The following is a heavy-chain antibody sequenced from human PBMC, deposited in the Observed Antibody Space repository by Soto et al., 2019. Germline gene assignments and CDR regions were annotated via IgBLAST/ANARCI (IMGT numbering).Heavy chain of an antibody. CDR3: ARDRITIFGVVIRVYGMDV. Sequence: SXKMSYKDSGYHXTSYDIHSVRQATEQGLEWMGWMNPNSGNTGYAQKLQVRVTMTSNTSISTAYMELISLRSEGTAVYYCARDRITIFGVVIRVYGMDVWGQGHTVTVSS. J-gene: IGHJ6*02. CDR1: GYHXTSYD. V-gene: IGHV1-8*01. CDR2: MNPNSGNT. D-gene: IGHD3-3*01.